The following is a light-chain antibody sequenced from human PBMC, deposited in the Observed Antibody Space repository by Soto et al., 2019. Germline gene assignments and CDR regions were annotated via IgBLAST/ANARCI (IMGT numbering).Light chain of an antibody. J-gene: IGKJ1*01. V-gene: IGKV1D-13*01. CDR2: DAS. CDR3: QQFNNYFRT. Sequence: AIHLTQSPSSLSASVGDRVTITCRASQDISRALAWYQQKPGKAPKLLIYDASTLGGGATSRFSGSGSGTDFTLTISSLQPEDFATYYCQQFNNYFRTFGQGTKVEIK. CDR1: QDISRA.